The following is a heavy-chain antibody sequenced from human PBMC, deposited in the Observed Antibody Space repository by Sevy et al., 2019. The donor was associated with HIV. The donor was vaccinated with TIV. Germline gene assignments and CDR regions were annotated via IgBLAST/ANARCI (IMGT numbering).Heavy chain of an antibody. CDR2: VYYTGGT. CDR3: ARRNDFDI. V-gene: IGHV4-59*08. J-gene: IGHJ3*02. Sequence: SETLSLTCTVSGGSINSDHWNWIRQPPGKGLEWIGYVYYTGGTNYNPSLKNRVTISVDRTKNQFSLKLTSVTDVDTAVYYCARRNDFDIWGQGTMVTVSS. CDR1: GGSINSDH.